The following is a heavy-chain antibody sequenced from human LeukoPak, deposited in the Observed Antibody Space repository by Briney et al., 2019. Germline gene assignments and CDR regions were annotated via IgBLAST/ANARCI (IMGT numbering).Heavy chain of an antibody. CDR1: GGXISTYY. Sequence: PSETLSLTCTVSGGXISTYYWSWIRQPPGKGLEWIGYIYYTGSTNYNPSLKSRVTISVDTSKNQFSLKLSPVTAADTAVYYCARRPHTGYSGDWGPHDYYYGMNVWGQGTTVTVSS. CDR3: ARRPHTGYSGDWGPHDYYYGMNV. V-gene: IGHV4-59*08. D-gene: IGHD6-19*01. CDR2: IYYTGST. J-gene: IGHJ6*02.